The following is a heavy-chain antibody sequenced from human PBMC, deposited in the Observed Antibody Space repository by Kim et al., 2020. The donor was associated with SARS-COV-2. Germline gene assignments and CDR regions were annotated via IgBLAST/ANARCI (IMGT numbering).Heavy chain of an antibody. Sequence: GGSLRLSCAASGFTFSSYWMSWVRQAPGKGLEWVANIKQDGSEKNYVDSVKGRFTISRDNAKNSLYLQMNSLRAEDTAVYYCARSITMVRGAAYYYGMDVWGQGTTVTVSS. CDR2: IKQDGSEK. CDR1: GFTFSSYW. CDR3: ARSITMVRGAAYYYGMDV. J-gene: IGHJ6*02. V-gene: IGHV3-7*01. D-gene: IGHD3-10*01.